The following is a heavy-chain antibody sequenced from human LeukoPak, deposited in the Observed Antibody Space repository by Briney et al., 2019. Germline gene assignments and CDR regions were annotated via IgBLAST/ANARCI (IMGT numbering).Heavy chain of an antibody. CDR1: GYTFTGYY. Sequence: VASVTVSFKASGYTFTGYYINWVRQAPGRAPEWVGWVNPNSGGTRYAQKFQGRVTMTRDTSITTAFMELRGLTFDDTAVFYCVREAGPLDWGQGTLVTVSS. V-gene: IGHV1-2*02. CDR2: VNPNSGGT. CDR3: VREAGPLD. J-gene: IGHJ4*02.